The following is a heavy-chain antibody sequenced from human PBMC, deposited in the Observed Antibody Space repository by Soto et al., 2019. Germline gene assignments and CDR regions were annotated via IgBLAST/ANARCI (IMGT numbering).Heavy chain of an antibody. CDR2: IYYSGST. D-gene: IGHD2-2*01. CDR1: GGSISSYY. J-gene: IGHJ5*02. V-gene: IGHV4-59*01. Sequence: SETLSLTCTVSGGSISSYYWSWIRQPPGKGLEWIGYIYYSGSTNYNPSLKSRVTISVDTSKNQFSLKLSSVTAADTAVYYCARGYCSSTSCYGAWWFDPWGQGTLVTVSS. CDR3: ARGYCSSTSCYGAWWFDP.